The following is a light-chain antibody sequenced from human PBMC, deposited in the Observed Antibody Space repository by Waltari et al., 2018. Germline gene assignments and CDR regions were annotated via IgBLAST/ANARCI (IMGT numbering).Light chain of an antibody. CDR1: QSVSSSY. CDR3: QQYGSSPRT. Sequence: EIVLTQSPGTLSLSPGERATLSCRASQSVSSSYLALYHQKPGQAPRLLIYGASSRATGIPDRFSGSGSGTDFTLTISRLEPEDFAVYYCQQYGSSPRTFGQGTKVEIK. CDR2: GAS. V-gene: IGKV3-20*01. J-gene: IGKJ1*01.